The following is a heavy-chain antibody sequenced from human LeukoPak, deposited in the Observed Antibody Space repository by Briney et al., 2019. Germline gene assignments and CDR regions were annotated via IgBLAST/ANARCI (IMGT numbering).Heavy chain of an antibody. V-gene: IGHV4-59*01. J-gene: IGHJ3*02. CDR1: GGSISSYY. CDR3: ARGRTAVAGPGAFDI. Sequence: SETLSLTCTVSGGSISSYYWSWIRQPPGKGLEWIGYIYYSGSTNYNPSLKSRVTISVDTSKNQFSLKLSSVTAADTAVYCCARGRTAVAGPGAFDIWGQGTMVTVSS. D-gene: IGHD6-19*01. CDR2: IYYSGST.